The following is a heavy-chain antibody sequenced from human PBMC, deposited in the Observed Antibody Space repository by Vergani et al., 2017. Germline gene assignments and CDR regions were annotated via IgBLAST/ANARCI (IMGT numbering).Heavy chain of an antibody. V-gene: IGHV3-48*02. J-gene: IGHJ6*03. CDR1: GFTFSSYS. CDR3: ATEVGYSSSWMECYYYYYMDV. D-gene: IGHD6-13*01. CDR2: ISSSSSTI. Sequence: EVQLVESGGGLVQPGGSLRLSCAASGFTFSSYSMNWVRQAPGKGLEWVSYISSSSSTIYYADSVKGRFTISRDNAKNSLYLQMNSLRDEDTAVYYCATEVGYSSSWMECYYYYYMDVWGKGTTVTVSS.